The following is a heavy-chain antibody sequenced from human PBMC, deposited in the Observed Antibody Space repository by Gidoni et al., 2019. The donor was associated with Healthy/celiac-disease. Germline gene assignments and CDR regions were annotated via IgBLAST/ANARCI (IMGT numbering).Heavy chain of an antibody. V-gene: IGHV3-66*01. CDR3: ARIRGDYGDFRMDV. D-gene: IGHD4-17*01. CDR2: IYRGGST. Sequence: EVQLVESGGGVVQPGGSLRLSCAASGLPVSSNYMSLFRQAPGKGLAWVSVIYRGGSTYYADSVKGRFTISRDNSKNTLYLQMNSLRAEDTAVYYCARIRGDYGDFRMDVWGQGTTVTVSS. CDR1: GLPVSSNY. J-gene: IGHJ6*02.